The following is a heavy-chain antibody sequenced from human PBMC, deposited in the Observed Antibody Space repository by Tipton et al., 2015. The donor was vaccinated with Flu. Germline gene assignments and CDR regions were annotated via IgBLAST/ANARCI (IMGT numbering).Heavy chain of an antibody. D-gene: IGHD3-10*01. J-gene: IGHJ6*02. V-gene: IGHV4-59*02. CDR3: ARQVGSLRRGVSFLDNGMDV. CDR2: IFHSGIT. CDR1: GASVTSDY. Sequence: TLSLTCNVSGASVTSDYWNWIRQTPGKGLEWVGNIFHSGITKYSPSLKSRVTISLDESKNQLSLRITALTAADTAVYYCARQVGSLRRGVSFLDNGMDVWGQGAAVTVSS.